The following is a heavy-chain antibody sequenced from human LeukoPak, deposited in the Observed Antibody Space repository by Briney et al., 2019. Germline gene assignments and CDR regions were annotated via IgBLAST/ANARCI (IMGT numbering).Heavy chain of an antibody. J-gene: IGHJ4*02. V-gene: IGHV4-4*07. CDR1: GASISPYY. D-gene: IGHD3-10*01. CDR3: ARDLSGSLYFDY. CDR2: LYPSGGS. Sequence: SGTLSLTCSVSGASISPYYWNWIRQPAGKGLEWIGRLYPSGGSDYNPSLKSRVSISVGTSNNQFSLRVTSVTAADTAIYYCARDLSGSLYFDYWGQGILVTVSA.